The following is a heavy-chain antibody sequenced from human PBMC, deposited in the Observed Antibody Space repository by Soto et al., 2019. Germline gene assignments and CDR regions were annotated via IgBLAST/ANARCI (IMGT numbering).Heavy chain of an antibody. J-gene: IGHJ4*02. V-gene: IGHV4-61*01. CDR1: GGSVSSGSYY. Sequence: QVQLQESGPGLVKPSETLSLTCTVSGGSVSSGSYYWSWIRQPPGKGLEWIGYIYYSGSTNYNPSLKSRAXXSXDXYKNQVSLRLSSVTAADTAVYYCAREGGSSGYDCDYGGQGNLVTVSS. CDR2: IYYSGST. D-gene: IGHD5-12*01. CDR3: AREGGSSGYDCDY.